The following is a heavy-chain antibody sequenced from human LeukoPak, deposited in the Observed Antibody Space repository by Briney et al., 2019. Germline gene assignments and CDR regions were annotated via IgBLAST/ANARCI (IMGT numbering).Heavy chain of an antibody. Sequence: GGSLRLSCAASGFTFSSYEMNWVRQAPGKGLEWVSYISSSGSTIYYADSVKGRFTISRDNAKNSWYLQMNSLRAEDTAVYYCAGLGIVVVPAAPMDVWGQGTTVTVSS. D-gene: IGHD2-2*01. CDR3: AGLGIVVVPAAPMDV. CDR2: ISSSGSTI. J-gene: IGHJ6*02. V-gene: IGHV3-48*03. CDR1: GFTFSSYE.